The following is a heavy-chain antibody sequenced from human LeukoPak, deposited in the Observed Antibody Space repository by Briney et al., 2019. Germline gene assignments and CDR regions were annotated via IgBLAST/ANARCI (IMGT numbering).Heavy chain of an antibody. CDR2: IYYSGST. J-gene: IGHJ4*02. Sequence: SETLSLTCTVSVGSISSYYWRWIRQPLWKGREWIGYIYYSGSTNYNPSLKSRVTISVDTSKNQFSLKLSSVTAADTAVYYCARGLYGGIPFDYWGQGTLVTVSS. V-gene: IGHV4-59*01. CDR3: ARGLYGGIPFDY. CDR1: VGSISSYY. D-gene: IGHD4-23*01.